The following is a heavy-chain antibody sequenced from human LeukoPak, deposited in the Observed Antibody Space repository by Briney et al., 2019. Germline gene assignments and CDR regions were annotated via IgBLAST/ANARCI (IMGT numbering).Heavy chain of an antibody. Sequence: GASVKVSCKASGGTFSSYAISWVRQARGQGLEWMGGIIPIFGTANYAQKFQGRVTITADESTSTAYMELSSLRSEDTAVYYCARGDVLYGSGSYYNAAKYYFDYWGQGTLVTVSS. CDR1: GGTFSSYA. CDR2: IIPIFGTA. J-gene: IGHJ4*02. CDR3: ARGDVLYGSGSYYNAAKYYFDY. D-gene: IGHD3-10*01. V-gene: IGHV1-69*13.